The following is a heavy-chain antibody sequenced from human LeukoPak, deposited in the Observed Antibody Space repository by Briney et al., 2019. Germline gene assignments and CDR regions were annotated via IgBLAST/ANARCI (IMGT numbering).Heavy chain of an antibody. CDR2: IYYTGRT. CDR1: GGSISRSSYY. CDR3: GRKILRYDGSAARNWFDP. Sequence: PSETLSLTCTVSGGSISRSSYYWGWIRQPPGKGLEWIGSIYYTGRTYYNPSLKSRVAISVDTSKNQFSLKLTSVTAADTALYYCGRKILRYDGSAARNWFDPWGQGTLVTVPS. V-gene: IGHV4-39*01. J-gene: IGHJ5*02. D-gene: IGHD3-10*01.